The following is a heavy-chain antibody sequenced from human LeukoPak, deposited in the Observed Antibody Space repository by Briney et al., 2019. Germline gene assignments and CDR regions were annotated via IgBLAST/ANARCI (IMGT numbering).Heavy chain of an antibody. D-gene: IGHD6-6*01. Sequence: PGGSLRLSCAASGFTVRSNYLSWVRPAPGKGLEWVSVIYSGGSTYYAGSVKGRFTLSRDNSKNTLYLQMNSLRAEDTAVYYCARVAARPRYYYYYGMDVWGQGTTVTVSS. J-gene: IGHJ6*02. CDR1: GFTVRSNY. CDR3: ARVAARPRYYYYYGMDV. V-gene: IGHV3-53*01. CDR2: IYSGGST.